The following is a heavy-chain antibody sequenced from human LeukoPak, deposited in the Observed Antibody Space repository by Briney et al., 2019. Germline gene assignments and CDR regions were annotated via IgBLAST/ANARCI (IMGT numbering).Heavy chain of an antibody. CDR3: ARALYYDFWSGGGPHWFDP. D-gene: IGHD3-3*01. J-gene: IGHJ5*02. CDR1: GGSISSYY. Sequence: KASETPSLTCTVSGGSISSYYWSWIRQPAGKGLEWIGRIYTSGSTNYNPSLKSRVTISVDTSKNQFSLKLSSVTAADTAVYYCARALYYDFWSGGGPHWFDPWGQGTLVTVSS. CDR2: IYTSGST. V-gene: IGHV4-4*07.